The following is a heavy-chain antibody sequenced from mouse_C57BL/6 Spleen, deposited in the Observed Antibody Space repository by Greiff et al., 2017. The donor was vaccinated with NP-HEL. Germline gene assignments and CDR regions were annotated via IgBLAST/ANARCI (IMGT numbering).Heavy chain of an antibody. D-gene: IGHD2-4*01. Sequence: QVHVKQSGAELARPGASVKLSCKASGYTFTSYGISWVKQRTGQGLEWIGEIYPRSGNTYYNEKFKGKATLTADKSSSTAYMELRSLTSEDSAVYFCAIGIDYGFDYWGQGTTLTVSS. J-gene: IGHJ2*01. CDR1: GYTFTSYG. CDR2: IYPRSGNT. V-gene: IGHV1-81*01. CDR3: AIGIDYGFDY.